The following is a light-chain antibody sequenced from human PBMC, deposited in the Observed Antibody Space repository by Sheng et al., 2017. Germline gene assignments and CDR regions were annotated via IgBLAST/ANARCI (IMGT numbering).Light chain of an antibody. J-gene: IGKJ4*01. CDR3: QQYGSSPLT. CDR1: QSVSSN. Sequence: EIVMTQSPATLSVSPGERVTLSCRASQSVSSNLAWYHQKPGQAPRLLIYGASTRATGIPARFSGSGSGTEFTLTISSLQSEDFAVYYCQQYGSSPLTFGGGTKVEIK. CDR2: GAS. V-gene: IGKV3-15*01.